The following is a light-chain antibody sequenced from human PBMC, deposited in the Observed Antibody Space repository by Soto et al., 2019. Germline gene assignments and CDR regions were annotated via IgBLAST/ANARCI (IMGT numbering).Light chain of an antibody. CDR3: QSYDISLIDSKVV. Sequence: QSVLTQAPSVSGAPGQRVTISCTGSSSNIGAGYDVHWYQQFPGTAPKLLISGNNNRPSGVPDRFSGSKSGTSASLAITGLQADDEADYYCQSYDISLIDSKVVFGGGTKLTVL. J-gene: IGLJ2*01. CDR1: SSNIGAGYD. V-gene: IGLV1-40*01. CDR2: GNN.